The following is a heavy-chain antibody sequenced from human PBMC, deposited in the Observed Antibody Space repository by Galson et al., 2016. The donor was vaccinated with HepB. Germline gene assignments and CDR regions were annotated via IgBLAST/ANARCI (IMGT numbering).Heavy chain of an antibody. J-gene: IGHJ3*02. Sequence: PALVKPTQTLTLTCSFSGFSLSTSGMCVSWIRQPPGKALEWLALIDWHDDKYYSTSLKTRLTVSKDTSKNQVVLTMTNMDPVDTATYYCARKLFCSGAGCPTGAFDIWGRGTTVTVSS. D-gene: IGHD2-15*01. CDR1: GFSLSTSGMC. CDR2: IDWHDDK. CDR3: ARKLFCSGAGCPTGAFDI. V-gene: IGHV2-70*01.